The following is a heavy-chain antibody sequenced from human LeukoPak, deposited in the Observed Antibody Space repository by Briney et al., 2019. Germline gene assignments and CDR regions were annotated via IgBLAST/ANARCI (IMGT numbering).Heavy chain of an antibody. CDR3: ASHRKSYYYYGLDV. CDR2: IYYGGTT. V-gene: IGHV4-39*01. CDR1: SGSISSSSYY. Sequence: PETLSLTCTVSSGSISSSSYYWGWIRQPPGKGLEWIGSIYYGGTTYYNPSLKSRVTMSVDTSKNQFSLKLSSVTAADTAVYYCASHRKSYYYYGLDVWGQGTTVTVSS. D-gene: IGHD1-14*01. J-gene: IGHJ6*02.